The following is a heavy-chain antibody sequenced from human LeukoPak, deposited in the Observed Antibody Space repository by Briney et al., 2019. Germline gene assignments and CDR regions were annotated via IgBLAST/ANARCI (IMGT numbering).Heavy chain of an antibody. D-gene: IGHD1-26*01. Sequence: GGSLRLSCAASGFTFSAFGMHWVRQAPGKGLEWVAVISYDGNNKYYRDSVKGRFTISRDSSKNTLYLQMNSLRGEDTAVYYCAKDRESGTFTLDHWGQGTLVTVSS. CDR1: GFTFSAFG. J-gene: IGHJ4*02. V-gene: IGHV3-30*18. CDR3: AKDRESGTFTLDH. CDR2: ISYDGNNK.